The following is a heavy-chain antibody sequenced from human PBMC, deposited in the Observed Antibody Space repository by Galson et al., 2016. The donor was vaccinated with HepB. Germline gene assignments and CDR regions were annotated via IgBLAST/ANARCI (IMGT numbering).Heavy chain of an antibody. V-gene: IGHV3-53*01. Sequence: SLRLSCATPGFTVTHDYMTWVRQGPGKGLEWVSLIYGSDNTYYADSVKGRFTISRDISKSTLFLQMNSLRAEDTAVYYCAIVGGSSYGLRSDPLDIWGQGTMVTVSS. D-gene: IGHD5-18*01. CDR1: GFTVTHDY. J-gene: IGHJ3*02. CDR3: AIVGGSSYGLRSDPLDI. CDR2: IYGSDNT.